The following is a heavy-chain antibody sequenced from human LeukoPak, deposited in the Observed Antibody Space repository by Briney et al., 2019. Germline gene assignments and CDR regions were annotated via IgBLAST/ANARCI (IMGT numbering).Heavy chain of an antibody. J-gene: IGHJ4*02. CDR3: ARANYYDTYFDY. CDR1: GFTFSSYG. V-gene: IGHV3-33*01. Sequence: GRSLRLSCAASGFTFSSYGMHWVRQAPGKGLEWVAVIWYDGSNKYYADSVKGRFTISRDNSRNTLYLQMNSLRAEDTAVYYCARANYYDTYFDYWGQGTLVTVSS. D-gene: IGHD3-22*01. CDR2: IWYDGSNK.